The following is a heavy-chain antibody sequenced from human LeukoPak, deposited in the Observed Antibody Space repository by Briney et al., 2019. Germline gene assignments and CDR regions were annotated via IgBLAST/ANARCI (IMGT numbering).Heavy chain of an antibody. J-gene: IGHJ6*03. CDR3: ARGRVRGVTHYYYYYYMDV. V-gene: IGHV4-34*01. CDR1: GGSFSGYY. Sequence: PSETLPLTCAVYGGSFSGYYWSWIRQPPGKGLEWIGEINHSGSTNYNPSLKSRVTISVDTSKNQFSLKLSSVTAADTAVYYCARGRVRGVTHYYYYYYMDVWGKGTTVTVSS. CDR2: INHSGST. D-gene: IGHD3-10*01.